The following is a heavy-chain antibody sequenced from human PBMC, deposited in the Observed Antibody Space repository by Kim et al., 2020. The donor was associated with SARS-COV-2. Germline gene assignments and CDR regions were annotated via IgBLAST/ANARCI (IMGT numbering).Heavy chain of an antibody. CDR2: ISGSGGST. V-gene: IGHV3-23*01. CDR1: GFTFSSYA. CDR3: AKDRGYCSSTSCYADQLGAFDI. Sequence: GGSLRLSCAASGFTFSSYAMSWVRQAPGKGLEWVSAISGSGGSTYYADSVKGRFTISRDNSKNTLYLQMNSLRAEDTAVYYCAKDRGYCSSTSCYADQLGAFDIWGQGTMVTVSS. D-gene: IGHD2-2*03. J-gene: IGHJ3*02.